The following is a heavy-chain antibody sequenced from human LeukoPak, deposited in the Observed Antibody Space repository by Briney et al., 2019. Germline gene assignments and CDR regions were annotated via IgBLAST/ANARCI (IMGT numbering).Heavy chain of an antibody. D-gene: IGHD3-10*01. V-gene: IGHV6-1*01. J-gene: IGHJ4*02. Sequence: SQTLSLTCALCGDNLSGSPDVGQWVRQARSRGLEWLVRAYYRSKWFIDYALSVKGRITITPDTSKNQFSLQLNSATAEDTAVYYCARGAVRGETNFDYWGQGTLVTVSS. CDR3: ARGAVRGETNFDY. CDR2: AYYRSKWFI. CDR1: GDNLSGSPDV.